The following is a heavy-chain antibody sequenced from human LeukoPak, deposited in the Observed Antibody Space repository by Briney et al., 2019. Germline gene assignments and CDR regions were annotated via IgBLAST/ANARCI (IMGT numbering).Heavy chain of an antibody. Sequence: SETLSLTCTVSGGSISSGDYYWSWIRQPPGKGLEWIVYIYYSASTYYNPSLKSRVTISVDTSKNQFSLKLSSVTAADTAVYYCARVKSPLRFLEWLPYYFDYWGQGTLVTVSS. J-gene: IGHJ4*02. V-gene: IGHV4-30-4*08. CDR1: GGSISSGDYY. D-gene: IGHD3-3*01. CDR3: ARVKSPLRFLEWLPYYFDY. CDR2: IYYSAST.